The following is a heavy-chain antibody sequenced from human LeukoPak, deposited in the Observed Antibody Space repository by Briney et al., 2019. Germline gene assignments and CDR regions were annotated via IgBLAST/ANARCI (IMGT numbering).Heavy chain of an antibody. J-gene: IGHJ4*02. D-gene: IGHD3-22*01. Sequence: SETLSLTCTVSGGSISSHYWSWIRQPPGKGLEWIGYIYYSGSTNYNPSLKSRVTTSVDTSKNQFSLKLSSVTAADTAVYYCARGGGYLDYWGQGTLVTVSS. CDR1: GGSISSHY. CDR2: IYYSGST. CDR3: ARGGGYLDY. V-gene: IGHV4-59*11.